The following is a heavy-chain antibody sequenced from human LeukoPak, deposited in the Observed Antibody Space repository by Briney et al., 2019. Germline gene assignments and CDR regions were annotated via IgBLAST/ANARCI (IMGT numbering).Heavy chain of an antibody. J-gene: IGHJ4*02. Sequence: SETPSLTCTVSGGSISSSSYYWGWIRQPPGKGLEWIGSIYYSGSTYYNPSLKSRVTISVDTSKNQFSLKLSSVTAADTAVYYCARLGIPGYSSGWTNLDYWGQGTLVTVSS. V-gene: IGHV4-39*01. CDR3: ARLGIPGYSSGWTNLDY. CDR1: GGSISSSSYY. CDR2: IYYSGST. D-gene: IGHD6-19*01.